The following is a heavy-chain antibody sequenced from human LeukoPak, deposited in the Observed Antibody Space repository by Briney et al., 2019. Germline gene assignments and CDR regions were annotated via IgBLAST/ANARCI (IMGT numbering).Heavy chain of an antibody. V-gene: IGHV3-23*01. CDR2: ISGSGGST. CDR3: AREHSGYDFPGRDYYYMDV. D-gene: IGHD5-12*01. J-gene: IGHJ6*03. CDR1: GFTFSSYA. Sequence: GGSLRLSCAASGFTFSSYAMSWVRQAPGKGLEWVSAISGSGGSTYYADSVKGRFTISRDNAKNSLYLQMNSLRAEDTAVYYCAREHSGYDFPGRDYYYMDVWGKGTTVTVSS.